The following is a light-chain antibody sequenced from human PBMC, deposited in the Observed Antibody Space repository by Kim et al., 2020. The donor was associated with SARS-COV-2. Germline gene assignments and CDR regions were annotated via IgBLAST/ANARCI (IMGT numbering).Light chain of an antibody. CDR2: VGTGGIVG. CDR3: GADHGSGSNFVWV. J-gene: IGLJ3*02. Sequence: QPVLTQPPSASASLGASVTLTFTLSSGYSNYKVDWYQQRPGKGPRFVMRVGTGGIVGSKGDGIPDRFSVLGSGLNRYLTIKNIQEEDESDYHCGADHGSGSNFVWVFGGGTQLTDL. CDR1: SGYSNYK. V-gene: IGLV9-49*01.